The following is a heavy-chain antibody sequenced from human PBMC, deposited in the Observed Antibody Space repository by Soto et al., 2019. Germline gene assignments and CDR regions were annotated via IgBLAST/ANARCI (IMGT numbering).Heavy chain of an antibody. J-gene: IGHJ4*02. CDR2: IKQDGSEK. CDR1: GFTFSSYW. Sequence: EVQLVESGGGLVQPGGSLRLSCAASGFTFSSYWMSWVRQAPGKGLEWVANIKQDGSEKYYVDSVKGRFTISRDNAQNSLYLQMNSLRAEDTAVYYCAREGELYYFDYWGQGTLVTVSS. D-gene: IGHD1-7*01. V-gene: IGHV3-7*01. CDR3: AREGELYYFDY.